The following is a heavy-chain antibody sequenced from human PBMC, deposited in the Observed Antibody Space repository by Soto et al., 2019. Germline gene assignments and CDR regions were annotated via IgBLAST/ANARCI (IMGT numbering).Heavy chain of an antibody. V-gene: IGHV4-59*01. D-gene: IGHD2-21*02. CDR1: GGSISSYS. J-gene: IGHJ4*02. CDR3: ARGRHIVVVTAILFDY. Sequence: SETLSLTCTVSGGSISSYSWSWIRQPPGKGLEWIGYMYYNGNTNYNPSLKSRVTISVDTSKNQLSLKLISATAADTAVYYCARGRHIVVVTAILFDYWGQGTLVTVSS. CDR2: MYYNGNT.